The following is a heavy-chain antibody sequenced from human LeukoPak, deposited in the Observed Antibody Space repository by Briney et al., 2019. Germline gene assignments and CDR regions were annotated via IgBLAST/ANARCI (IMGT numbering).Heavy chain of an antibody. V-gene: IGHV1-46*01. Sequence: GASVKVSCKASGYTFTSYYMHWVRQAPGQGLEWMGIINPSGGSTSYAQKFQGRVTMTRDTSTSTVYMELSSLRSEDTAVYYCARAREDYGDYDPYGFNLDWGQGTLVTVSS. D-gene: IGHD4-17*01. CDR3: ARAREDYGDYDPYGFNLD. CDR1: GYTFTSYY. CDR2: INPSGGST. J-gene: IGHJ1*01.